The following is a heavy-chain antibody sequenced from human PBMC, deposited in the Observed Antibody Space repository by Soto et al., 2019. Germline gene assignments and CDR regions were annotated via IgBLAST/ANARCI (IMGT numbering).Heavy chain of an antibody. Sequence: SETLSLTCAVYGGSFSGYYWSWIRQPPGKGLEWIGEINHSGSTNYNPSLKSRVTISVDTSKNQFSLKLSSVTAADTAVYYCARGNYWDPNWFDPWGQGTLVTVSS. D-gene: IGHD1-26*01. V-gene: IGHV4-34*01. J-gene: IGHJ5*02. CDR1: GGSFSGYY. CDR3: ARGNYWDPNWFDP. CDR2: INHSGST.